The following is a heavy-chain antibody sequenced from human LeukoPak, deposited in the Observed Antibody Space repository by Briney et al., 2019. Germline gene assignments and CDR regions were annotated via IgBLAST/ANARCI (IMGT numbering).Heavy chain of an antibody. V-gene: IGHV4-4*02. CDR2: ISLAGRT. CDR3: SRESGPFCPFGH. Sequence: SGTLSLTCGVSGGSITTTNFWSWVRQPPGGGWKGIGEISLAGRTRYNPSLESRVSISIDESKNHLYLNLASVTAADTAVYFCSRESGPFCPFGHWGQGTLVAVTS. CDR1: GGSITTTNF. D-gene: IGHD1-26*01. J-gene: IGHJ4*02.